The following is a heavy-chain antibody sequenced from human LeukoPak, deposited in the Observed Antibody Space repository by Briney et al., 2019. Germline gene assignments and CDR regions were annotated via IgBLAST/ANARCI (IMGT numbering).Heavy chain of an antibody. D-gene: IGHD3-10*01. J-gene: IGHJ4*02. V-gene: IGHV3-11*01. CDR1: GFTFSDYY. CDR3: ARRKGSGSYGGYDDY. CDR2: ISSSGSTI. Sequence: PGGSLRLSCAASGFTFSDYYMSWIRPAPGKGLEWGSYISSSGSTIYYADSVKGRFTISRDNAKNSLYLQMNSLRAKDTAVYYCARRKGSGSYGGYDDYWGQGTLVTVSS.